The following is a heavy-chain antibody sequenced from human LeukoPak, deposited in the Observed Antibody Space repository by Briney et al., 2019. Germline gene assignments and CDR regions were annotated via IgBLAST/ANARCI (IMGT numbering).Heavy chain of an antibody. CDR2: ISSIGVST. D-gene: IGHD4-17*01. CDR3: AKEIGTSTVTTVDS. Sequence: GGSLRLSCAASGFTFNNYAMNWVRQAPGKGLEWVSEISSIGVSTFYADSVRGRFTISRDNSKNTLYLQMNSLRVEDTALYYCAKEIGTSTVTTVDSWGQGTLVAVSS. J-gene: IGHJ4*02. V-gene: IGHV3-23*01. CDR1: GFTFNNYA.